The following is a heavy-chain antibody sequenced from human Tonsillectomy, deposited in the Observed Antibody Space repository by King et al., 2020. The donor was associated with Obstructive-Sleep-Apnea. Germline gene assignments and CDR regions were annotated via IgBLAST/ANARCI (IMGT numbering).Heavy chain of an antibody. CDR2: IWYDGSKK. Sequence: VQLVESGGGVVQPGRSLRLSCAASGFTFSNYGMHWVRQAPGKGLEWVAVIWYDGSKKYYVDSVKGRFTISRDNSKNTLYLQMNSLRAEDTAVYYCAKDGYFSGTXXQGVYYYGMGVXGQGTTVTVSS. J-gene: IGHJ6*02. CDR1: GFTFSNYG. V-gene: IGHV3-33*06. D-gene: IGHD2-2*01. CDR3: AKDGYFSGTXXQGVYYYGMGV.